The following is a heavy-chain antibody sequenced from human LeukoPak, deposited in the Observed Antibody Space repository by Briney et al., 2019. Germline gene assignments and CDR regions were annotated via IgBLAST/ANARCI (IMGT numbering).Heavy chain of an antibody. J-gene: IGHJ4*02. CDR3: ARRAMQLWYQRATFFDY. V-gene: IGHV4-31*03. Sequence: SETLSLTCTVSGGSISSGGYYWSWIRQHPGKGLEWIGYIYYSGSTYYNPSLKSRVTISVDTSKNQFSLKLSSVTVADTAVYYCARRAMQLWYQRATFFDYWGQGTLVTVSS. CDR1: GGSISSGGYY. D-gene: IGHD5-18*01. CDR2: IYYSGST.